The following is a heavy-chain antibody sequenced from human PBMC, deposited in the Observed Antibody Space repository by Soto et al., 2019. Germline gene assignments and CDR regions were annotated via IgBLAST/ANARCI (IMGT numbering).Heavy chain of an antibody. Sequence: QVQLVESGGGVVQPGRSLRLSCAASGFTFSSYGMHWVRQAPGKGLEWVAVISYDGSNKYYADSVKGRFTISRDNSKNTLYLQMNSLRAEDTAVYYCAKTLYSSSWSPPRDYYYGMDVW. J-gene: IGHJ6*01. CDR3: AKTLYSSSWSPPRDYYYGMDV. CDR2: ISYDGSNK. D-gene: IGHD6-13*01. CDR1: GFTFSSYG. V-gene: IGHV3-30*18.